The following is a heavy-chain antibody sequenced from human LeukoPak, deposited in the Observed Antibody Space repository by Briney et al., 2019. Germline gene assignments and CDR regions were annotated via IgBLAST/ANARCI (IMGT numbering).Heavy chain of an antibody. CDR1: GYTFTSYG. Sequence: ASVKVSCKASGYTFTSYGISWVRQAPGQGLEWMGGIIPIFGTANYAQKFQGRVTITADESTSTAYMELSSLRSEDTAVYYCAREAHTQYCSGGSCYGGVYWGQGTLVTVSS. V-gene: IGHV1-69*13. CDR2: IIPIFGTA. D-gene: IGHD2-15*01. CDR3: AREAHTQYCSGGSCYGGVY. J-gene: IGHJ4*02.